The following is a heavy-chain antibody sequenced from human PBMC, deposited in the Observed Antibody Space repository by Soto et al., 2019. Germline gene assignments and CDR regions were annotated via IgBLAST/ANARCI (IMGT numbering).Heavy chain of an antibody. D-gene: IGHD1-1*01. CDR3: VRRYDWGSSDAFDI. CDR2: IYYSGST. J-gene: IGHJ3*02. Sequence: SETLSLTCTVSGGSISSSSYYWGWIRQPPGKGLEWIGSIYYSGSTYYNPSLKSRVTISVDTSKNQFSLKLSSVTAADTAVYYCVRRYDWGSSDAFDIWGQGTMVTVSS. CDR1: GGSISSSSYY. V-gene: IGHV4-39*01.